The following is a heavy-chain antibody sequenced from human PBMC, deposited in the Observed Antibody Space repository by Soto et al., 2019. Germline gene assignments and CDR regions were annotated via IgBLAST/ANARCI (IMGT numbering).Heavy chain of an antibody. V-gene: IGHV1-18*01. CDR1: GYTFTSYG. D-gene: IGHD4-4*01. CDR2: ISAYNGNT. CDR3: ARAISNSPPDYYYYYYMDV. Sequence: ASVKVSCKASGYTFTSYGISWVRQAPGQGLEWMGWISAYNGNTNYAQKLQGRVTMTTDTSTSTAYMELRSLRSDDTAVYYWARAISNSPPDYYYYYYMDVWGKGTTVTVSS. J-gene: IGHJ6*03.